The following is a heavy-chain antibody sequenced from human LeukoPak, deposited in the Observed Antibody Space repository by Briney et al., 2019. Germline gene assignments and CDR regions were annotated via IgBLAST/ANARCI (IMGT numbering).Heavy chain of an antibody. D-gene: IGHD3-3*01. J-gene: IGHJ6*02. V-gene: IGHV1-8*01. CDR1: GYTFTIYD. Sequence: ASVTVSCTPSGYTFTIYDINWVRQATGQGREGMGWMHPNSGTTGYAQKFQGRVTMTRNTSISTAYMELSSLRSEDTAVYYCARGPQQVTIFGVVIQYYYYYGMDVWGQGTTVTVSS. CDR3: ARGPQQVTIFGVVIQYYYYYGMDV. CDR2: MHPNSGTT.